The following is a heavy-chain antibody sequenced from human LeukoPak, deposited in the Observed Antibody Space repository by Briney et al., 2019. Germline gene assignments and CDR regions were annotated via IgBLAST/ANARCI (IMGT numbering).Heavy chain of an antibody. CDR2: IKQDGSEK. CDR1: GFTFSSYW. J-gene: IGHJ4*02. D-gene: IGHD4-17*01. V-gene: IGHV3-7*01. Sequence: PGGSLRLSCAASGFTFSSYWMSWVRQAPGKGLEWVANIKQDGSEKYYVDSVKGRFTISRDNAKNSLYLQMNSLRAEDTAVYYCAREEYGDYDYHFDYWGQGTLVTVSS. CDR3: AREEYGDYDYHFDY.